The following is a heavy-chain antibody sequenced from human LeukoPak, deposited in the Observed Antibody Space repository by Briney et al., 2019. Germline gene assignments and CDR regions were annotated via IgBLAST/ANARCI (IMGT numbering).Heavy chain of an antibody. CDR2: INTDSSDI. CDR1: GFTFSRYA. CDR3: ARDTFQPGLIDS. J-gene: IGHJ4*02. V-gene: IGHV3-21*05. Sequence: GGSLRLSCAASGFTFSRYAMNWVRQAPGKGLEWVSYINTDSSDIHYANSVKGRFTISRDNARNTLYLQLSSLRAEDSGVYYCARDTFQPGLIDSWGQGTLVTVSS. D-gene: IGHD2-2*01.